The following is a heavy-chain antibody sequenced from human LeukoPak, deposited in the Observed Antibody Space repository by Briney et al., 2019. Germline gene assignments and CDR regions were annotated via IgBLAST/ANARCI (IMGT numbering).Heavy chain of an antibody. V-gene: IGHV3-23*01. CDR1: GFTFSSYA. D-gene: IGHD3-3*01. CDR3: ARSTHYDFWSDYLYYFDY. CDR2: ISGSGGNT. Sequence: PGESLRLSCAASGFTFSSYAMSWVRQAPEKGLEWVSAISGSGGNTDYADSVKGRFTISRDNSKITLYLQMNSLRAEDTAVYYCARSTHYDFWSDYLYYFDYWGQGTLVTVSS. J-gene: IGHJ4*02.